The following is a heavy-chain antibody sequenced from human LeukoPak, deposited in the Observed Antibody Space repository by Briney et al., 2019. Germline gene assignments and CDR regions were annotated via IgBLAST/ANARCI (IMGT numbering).Heavy chain of an antibody. CDR1: GGPMSADH. CDR2: LSKSGNT. D-gene: IGHD3-9*01. CDR3: ARARYVNSFYAFDI. J-gene: IGHJ3*02. Sequence: PSETLSLTCTVSGGPMSADHWSWIRLPPGKGLEWIGYLSKSGNTNYSPSLRSRVTIFGDTSKNQFFLKLSSVTAADTAVYYCARARYVNSFYAFDIWGQGTLVTVSS. V-gene: IGHV4-59*01.